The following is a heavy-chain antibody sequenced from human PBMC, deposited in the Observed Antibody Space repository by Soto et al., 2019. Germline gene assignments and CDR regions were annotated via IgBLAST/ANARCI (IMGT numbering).Heavy chain of an antibody. D-gene: IGHD1-26*01. CDR3: AKEVIVGTRNHWFDP. CDR2: ISGTT. J-gene: IGHJ5*02. CDR1: GFTFSTYG. Sequence: GGSLRLSCAASGFTFSTYGMSWFRQAPGKGLEWVSAISGTTYYADSVKGRFTISRDNSKNTLHLQMNSLRVEDTAVYYCAKEVIVGTRNHWFDPWGQGSLVTVSS. V-gene: IGHV3-23*01.